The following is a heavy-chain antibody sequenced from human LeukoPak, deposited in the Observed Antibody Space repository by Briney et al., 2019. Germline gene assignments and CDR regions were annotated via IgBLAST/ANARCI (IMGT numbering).Heavy chain of an antibody. CDR2: ISYSGNT. D-gene: IGHD2-15*01. Sequence: PSETLSLTCSVSGGSISSYYWSWIRQPPGKGLEWIGYISYSGNTNYNPSLKSRVVISVDTSKNQFSLKLSSVTAADTAVYYCATRSTGVAATFDSWGQGALVTVSS. CDR3: ATRSTGVAATFDS. J-gene: IGHJ4*02. CDR1: GGSISSYY. V-gene: IGHV4-59*01.